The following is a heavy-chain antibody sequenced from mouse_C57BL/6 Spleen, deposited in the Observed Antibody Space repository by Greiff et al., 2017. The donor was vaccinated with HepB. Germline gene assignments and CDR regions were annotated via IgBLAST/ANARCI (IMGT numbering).Heavy chain of an antibody. CDR1: GYTFTSYW. CDR2: INPSNGGT. J-gene: IGHJ2*01. D-gene: IGHD1-1*01. Sequence: QVQLQQPGTELVKPGASVKLSCKASGYTFTSYWMHWVKQRPGQGLEWIGNINPSNGGTNYNEKFKSKDTLTVDKSSSTAYMQLSSLTSEDSAVYYCAREIYYGSRFDYWGQGTTLTVSS. V-gene: IGHV1-53*01. CDR3: AREIYYGSRFDY.